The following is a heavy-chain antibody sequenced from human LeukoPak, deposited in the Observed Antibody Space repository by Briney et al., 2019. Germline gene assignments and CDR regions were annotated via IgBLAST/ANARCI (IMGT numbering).Heavy chain of an antibody. V-gene: IGHV4-34*01. J-gene: IGHJ6*03. Sequence: SETLSLTCAVSGGSFRGFYWSWIRQSPDKGLDWIGEITHSGSSSYNPSLRSRLTISVDMSKNQFSLKLKSMTAADTAIYYCARSHCGGDCYSSRWQVFYGYYYYYMDVWAKGTTVTVSS. CDR1: GGSFRGFY. CDR2: ITHSGSS. D-gene: IGHD2-21*02. CDR3: ARSHCGGDCYSSRWQVFYGYYYYYMDV.